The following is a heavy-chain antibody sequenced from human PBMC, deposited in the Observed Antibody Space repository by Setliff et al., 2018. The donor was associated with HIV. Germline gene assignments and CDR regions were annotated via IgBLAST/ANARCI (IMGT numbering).Heavy chain of an antibody. V-gene: IGHV4-34*01. CDR1: GGSFSDYY. J-gene: IGHJ6*02. CDR3: ARPVSKYFYGMDV. Sequence: ASETLSLTCAVYGGSFSDYYWSWIRQPPGKGLEWIGEINHSGSTNYNPPLKSRVTISVDTSKNQFSLKSNSVTAADTAVYYCARPVSKYFYGMDVWGLGTTVTVSS. CDR2: INHSGST.